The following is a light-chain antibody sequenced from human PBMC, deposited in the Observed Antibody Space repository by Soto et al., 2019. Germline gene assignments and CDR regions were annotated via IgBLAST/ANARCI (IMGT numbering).Light chain of an antibody. CDR3: QQYGSLPIT. J-gene: IGKJ5*01. CDR1: QSVSSSF. Sequence: ENVLTQSPGTLSLSPGDRATLSCRASQSVSSSFVAWYQQKPGQAPRLVIYGAASRATGIPDRFSGSGSGTDFTLTISRLEPEDFAVYYCQQYGSLPITFGQGTRLEIK. CDR2: GAA. V-gene: IGKV3-20*01.